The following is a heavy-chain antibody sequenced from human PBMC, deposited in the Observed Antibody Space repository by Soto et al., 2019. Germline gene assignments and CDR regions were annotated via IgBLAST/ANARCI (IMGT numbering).Heavy chain of an antibody. J-gene: IGHJ5*02. CDR2: IYWDGDK. CDR1: GFSLSTSGAA. CDR3: AHRATMTIFGLIIDNGIWFDP. Sequence: QLNLIESGPTLVKPTQTLTLNCTFSGFSLSTSGAAVGWVRQPPGRALEWLALIYWDGDKRYNASLGNRLTIAKDTSMNQVVLTLTNVDPADTATYYCAHRATMTIFGLIIDNGIWFDPWGQGTRVIVSS. D-gene: IGHD3-3*01. V-gene: IGHV2-5*02.